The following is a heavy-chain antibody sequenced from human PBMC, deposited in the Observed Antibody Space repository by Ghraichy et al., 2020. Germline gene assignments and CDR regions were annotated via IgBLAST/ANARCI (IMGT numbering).Heavy chain of an antibody. CDR3: AKALDASSWYLFDP. Sequence: GGSLRLSCAASGFTFSSYAMNWVRQAPGKGLEWVSGISDSGGRTSYADALKGRFTISRDNTKSTLYLQMNSLRGEDTAVYYCAKALDASSWYLFDPWGQGTLVTVSS. D-gene: IGHD6-13*01. CDR2: ISDSGGRT. J-gene: IGHJ5*02. CDR1: GFTFSSYA. V-gene: IGHV3-23*01.